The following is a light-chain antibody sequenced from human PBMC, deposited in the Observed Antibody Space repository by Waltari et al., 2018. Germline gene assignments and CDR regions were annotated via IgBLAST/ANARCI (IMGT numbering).Light chain of an antibody. V-gene: IGLV2-11*01. CDR2: DIC. CDR3: CSYTGRKTWV. J-gene: IGLJ3*02. Sequence: QSALTQPRSVSGSPGQSVPMSCTGTSSDIGDYEYVSWYQQHPGKAPKLIIHDICRRPSGVPDRCSASKSGNTASLTISGLQADDEADDYCCSYTGRKTWVFGGGTKVTVL. CDR1: SSDIGDYEY.